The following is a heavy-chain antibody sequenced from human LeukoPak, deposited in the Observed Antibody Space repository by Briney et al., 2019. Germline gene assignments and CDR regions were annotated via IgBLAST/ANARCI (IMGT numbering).Heavy chain of an antibody. CDR2: ISYDGSNK. Sequence: GRSLRLSCAASGFTFSSYAMHWVRQAPGKGLERVAVISYDGSNKYYADSVKGRFTISRDNSKNTLYLQMNSLRAEDTAVYYCARGGSDYGPFDYWGQGTLVTVSS. CDR3: ARGGSDYGPFDY. V-gene: IGHV3-30-3*01. CDR1: GFTFSSYA. D-gene: IGHD4-17*01. J-gene: IGHJ4*02.